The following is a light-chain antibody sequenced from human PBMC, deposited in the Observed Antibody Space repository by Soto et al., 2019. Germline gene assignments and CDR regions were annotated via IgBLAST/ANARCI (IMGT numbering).Light chain of an antibody. CDR2: AAS. V-gene: IGKV1-27*01. CDR3: QKYNSAALT. Sequence: DIQMTQSPSSLSASLGDRVTITCRARQGISNYLAWYQQKPAKVPKLLIYAASTLQSGVTSRFSGTGSRTDFTRTIRSLQPEDVATYFCQKYNSAALTFGGGTKVEIK. CDR1: QGISNY. J-gene: IGKJ4*01.